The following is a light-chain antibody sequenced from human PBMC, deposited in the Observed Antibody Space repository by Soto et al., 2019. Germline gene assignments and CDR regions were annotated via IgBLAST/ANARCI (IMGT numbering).Light chain of an antibody. V-gene: IGLV1-47*01. Sequence: VLTQPPSASGTPGQRVTISCSGSSSNVGRNYVSWYQQLPGTAPKRLIYRNNQRPSGVPDRFSGSKSGTSASLAISELRSEDEADYYCAAWDDSLDGRVFGGGTKLTVL. J-gene: IGLJ2*01. CDR2: RNN. CDR1: SSNVGRNY. CDR3: AAWDDSLDGRV.